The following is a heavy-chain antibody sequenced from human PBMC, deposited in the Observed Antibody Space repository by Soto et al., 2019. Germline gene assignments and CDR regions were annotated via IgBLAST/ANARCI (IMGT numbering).Heavy chain of an antibody. V-gene: IGHV4-4*07. Sequence: PSETLSLTCTVSGASTSNYFWTWIRQPAGKGLDWIGRISTSGTTNYNPSLKSRVTMSVDTSKNHFSLNLSSVTAADTAVYYCAREAGPDRWFDPWGQGTLVTVSS. CDR3: AREAGPDRWFDP. J-gene: IGHJ5*02. CDR2: ISTSGTT. D-gene: IGHD6-19*01. CDR1: GASTSNYF.